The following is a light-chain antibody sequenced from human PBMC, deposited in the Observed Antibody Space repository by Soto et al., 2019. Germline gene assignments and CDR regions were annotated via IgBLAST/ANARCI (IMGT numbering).Light chain of an antibody. CDR3: QVPDILLPT. Sequence: LSASVGDRVTITCRASQSISPYLNWYQQKPGKAPNLLIYSASTLQSGVPSRFSGSGSGTDFTLTFSCLQSEDFATYYCQVPDILLPTFAEGTKVDIK. CDR2: SAS. J-gene: IGKJ1*01. V-gene: IGKV1-39*02. CDR1: QSISPY.